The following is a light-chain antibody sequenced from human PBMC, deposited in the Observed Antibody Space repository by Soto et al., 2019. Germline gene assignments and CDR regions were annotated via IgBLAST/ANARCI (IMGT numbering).Light chain of an antibody. CDR2: SNN. CDR3: AAWDDSLNGVV. Sequence: QSVLTQPPSTSGTPGQRVTISCSGSGSSIGSYTVNWYQQVPGTAPKLLIYSNNQRPSGVPDRFSASKSGTSVSLAITGLQSDDEADYYCAAWDDSLNGVVFGGGTKLTVL. V-gene: IGLV1-44*01. J-gene: IGLJ2*01. CDR1: GSSIGSYT.